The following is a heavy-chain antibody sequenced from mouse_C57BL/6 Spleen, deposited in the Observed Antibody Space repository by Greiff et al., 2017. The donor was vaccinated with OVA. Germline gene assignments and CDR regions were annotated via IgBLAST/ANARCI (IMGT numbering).Heavy chain of an antibody. V-gene: IGHV1-76*01. CDR3: ARSPYYYGLYYYAMDY. CDR1: GYTFTDYY. Sequence: QVQLQQSGAELVRPGASVKLSCKASGYTFTDYYINWVKQRPGQGLEWIARIYPGSGNTYYNEKFKGKATLTAEKSSSTAYMQLSSLTSEDSAVYFCARSPYYYGLYYYAMDYWGQGTSVTVSS. J-gene: IGHJ4*01. CDR2: IYPGSGNT. D-gene: IGHD1-1*01.